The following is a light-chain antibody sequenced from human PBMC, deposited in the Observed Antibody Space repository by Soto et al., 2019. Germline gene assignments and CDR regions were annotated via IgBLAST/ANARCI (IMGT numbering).Light chain of an antibody. Sequence: QSALTQPPSASGSPGQSVTISCTGTSSDVGGYNYVSWYQQHPGKAPKLMIYEVSKRPSGVPDRFSGAKSGNTASLTVSGLQAEDEADYYCSSYAGSNNWVFGGGTKLNV. CDR3: SSYAGSNNWV. CDR2: EVS. V-gene: IGLV2-8*01. CDR1: SSDVGGYNY. J-gene: IGLJ3*02.